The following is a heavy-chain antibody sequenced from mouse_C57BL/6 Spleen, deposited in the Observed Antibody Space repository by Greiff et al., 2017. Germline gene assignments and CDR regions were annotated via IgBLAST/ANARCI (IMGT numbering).Heavy chain of an antibody. CDR3: AKIYYDYDNYAMDY. D-gene: IGHD2-4*01. Sequence: VQLQQSVAELVTPGASVKLSCKASGYTFTSYWITWVKQRPGQGLEWIGDIYPGSGSTNYNEKFKSKTTLTVDTSSSTAYMQLSSLTSEDSAVYYCAKIYYDYDNYAMDYWGQGTSVTVSS. V-gene: IGHV1-55*01. CDR1: GYTFTSYW. CDR2: IYPGSGST. J-gene: IGHJ4*01.